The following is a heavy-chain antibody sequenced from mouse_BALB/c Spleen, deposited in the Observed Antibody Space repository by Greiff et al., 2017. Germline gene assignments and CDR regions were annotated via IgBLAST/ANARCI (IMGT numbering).Heavy chain of an antibody. D-gene: IGHD1-1*01. CDR3: ARSSTTVVNWYFDV. Sequence: QVQLKQSGPGLVQPSQSLSITCTVSGFSLTSYGVHWVRQSPGKGLEWLGVIWSGGSTDNNAAFISRLSISKDNSKSQVFFKMNSLQANDTAIYYCARSSTTVVNWYFDVWGAGTTVTVSS. CDR2: IWSGGST. V-gene: IGHV2-2*02. J-gene: IGHJ1*01. CDR1: GFSLTSYG.